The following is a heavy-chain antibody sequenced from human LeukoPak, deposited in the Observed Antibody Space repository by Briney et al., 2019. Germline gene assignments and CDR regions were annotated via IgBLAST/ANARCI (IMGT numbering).Heavy chain of an antibody. V-gene: IGHV3-9*03. J-gene: IGHJ4*02. D-gene: IGHD6-19*01. CDR1: GFTFDDYA. CDR2: ISWNSGYV. CDR3: ARGIAMTGPFDY. Sequence: GRSLRLSSTDSGFTFDDYAMHWVRQAPGKGLEWVSGISWNSGYVVYADSVKGRFTISRDNAKNSLYLQMNSLRAEDMALYFCARGIAMTGPFDYWGQGTLVTVSS.